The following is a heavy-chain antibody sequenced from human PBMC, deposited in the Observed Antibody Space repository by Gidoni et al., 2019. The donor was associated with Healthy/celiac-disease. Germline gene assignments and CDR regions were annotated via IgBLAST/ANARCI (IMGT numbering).Heavy chain of an antibody. Sequence: EVQLVESGGGLVKPGGSLRLSCAASGFTFSNAWTGWVRQAPGKGLEWVGRIKSKTDGGTTDYAAPVKGRFTISRDDSKNTLYLQMNSRKTEDTAVYYCTTTYYYDSSGYYYPDYWGQGTLVTVSS. J-gene: IGHJ4*02. D-gene: IGHD3-22*01. CDR1: GFTFSNAW. V-gene: IGHV3-15*01. CDR2: IKSKTDGGTT. CDR3: TTTYYYDSSGYYYPDY.